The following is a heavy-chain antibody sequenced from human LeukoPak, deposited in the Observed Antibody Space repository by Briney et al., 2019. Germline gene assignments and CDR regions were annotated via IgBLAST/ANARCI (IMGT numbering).Heavy chain of an antibody. CDR2: IYTSGST. CDR1: GGSISSGSYY. CDR3: ARDTSSGYYYDSSGLNWFDP. D-gene: IGHD3-22*01. Sequence: SQTLSLTCTVSGGSISSGSYYWSRIRQPAGKGLEWIGRIYTSGSTNYNPSLKSRVAISVDTSKNQFSLKLSSVTAADTAVYYCARDTSSGYYYDSSGLNWFDPWGQGTLVTVSS. J-gene: IGHJ5*02. V-gene: IGHV4-61*02.